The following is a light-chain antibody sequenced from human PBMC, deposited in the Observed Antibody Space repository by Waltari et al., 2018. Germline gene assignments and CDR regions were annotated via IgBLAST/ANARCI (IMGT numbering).Light chain of an antibody. V-gene: IGKV4-1*01. CDR1: QTVLYSSNDKNY. CDR2: WAS. Sequence: DIVMTQSLDSLAVSLGERATINCKSSQTVLYSSNDKNYLAWYQQKPLQPPKVLIYWASTRESGVPDRFSGSGSGTDFTLTINSLQAEDVAIYYCQQYYTTPWTFGQGTMVEIK. J-gene: IGKJ1*01. CDR3: QQYYTTPWT.